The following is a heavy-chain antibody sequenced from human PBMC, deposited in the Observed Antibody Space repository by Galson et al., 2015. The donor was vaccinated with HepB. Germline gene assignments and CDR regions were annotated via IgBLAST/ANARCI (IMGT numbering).Heavy chain of an antibody. V-gene: IGHV3-23*01. CDR3: AKLACGDTSCFVNY. CDR2: ISDSGAGT. Sequence: SLRLSCAASGFTFSSHATSWVRQAPGKGLEWVSSISDSGAGTNYADSVKGRFTISRDNSKKTLYLQMNSLRAEDTAVYYCAKLACGDTSCFVNYWGQGTLVTVSS. CDR1: GFTFSSHA. D-gene: IGHD2-21*01. J-gene: IGHJ4*02.